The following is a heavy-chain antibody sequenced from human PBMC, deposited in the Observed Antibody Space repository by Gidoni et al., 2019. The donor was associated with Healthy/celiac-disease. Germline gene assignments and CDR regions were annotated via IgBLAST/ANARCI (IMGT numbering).Heavy chain of an antibody. CDR1: VYTFTSYA. D-gene: IGHD3-16*01. CDR3: ARDYVAYSAFDI. CDR2: INAGNGNT. J-gene: IGHJ3*02. V-gene: IGHV1-3*01. Sequence: QVQLVQSGAEVKKPGASVKVSCKASVYTFTSYAMHWVRQAPGQRLEWMGWINAGNGNTKNSQKFQGRVTITRDTSASTAYMELSSLRSEDTAVYYCARDYVAYSAFDIWGQGTMVTVSS.